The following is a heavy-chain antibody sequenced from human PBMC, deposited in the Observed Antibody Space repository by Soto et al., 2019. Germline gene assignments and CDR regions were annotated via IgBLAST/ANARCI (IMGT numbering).Heavy chain of an antibody. D-gene: IGHD2-21*02. CDR2: ISSSSSTI. CDR1: GFTFSSYS. J-gene: IGHJ4*02. CDR3: ARDLNNVVVTATGFDY. V-gene: IGHV3-48*02. Sequence: GGSLRLSCAASGFTFSSYSMNWVRQAPGKGLEWVSYISSSSSTIYYADSVKGRFTISRDNAKNSLYLQMNSLRDEDTAVYYCARDLNNVVVTATGFDYWGQGTLVTVSS.